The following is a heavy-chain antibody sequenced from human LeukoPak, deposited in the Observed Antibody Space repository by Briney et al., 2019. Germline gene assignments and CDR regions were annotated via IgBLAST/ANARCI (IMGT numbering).Heavy chain of an antibody. V-gene: IGHV4-34*01. D-gene: IGHD3-3*01. CDR1: GGSFSGYY. J-gene: IGHJ4*02. CDR3: ARAKGRITIFGVATDY. Sequence: SETLSHTCAVYGGSFSGYYWSWIRQPPGKGLEWIGEINHSGSTNYNPSLKSRVTISVDTSKNQFSLKPSSVTAADTAVYYCARAKGRITIFGVATDYWGQGTLVTVSS. CDR2: INHSGST.